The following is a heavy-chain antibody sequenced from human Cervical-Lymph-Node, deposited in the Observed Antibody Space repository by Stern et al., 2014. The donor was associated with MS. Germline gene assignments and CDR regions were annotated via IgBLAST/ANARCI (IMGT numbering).Heavy chain of an antibody. V-gene: IGHV7-4-1*02. D-gene: IGHD5-12*01. Sequence: VQLVESGSELKKPGASVKVSCKASGYTFTTYAMNWVRQAPGQGLEWMGWINTNTGNPKYAPGFTGRFVFSLDTSVSTAYLQISSLRANDTAVYYCARGWLGPDWYFDLWGRGTLVTVSS. J-gene: IGHJ2*01. CDR2: INTNTGNP. CDR3: ARGWLGPDWYFDL. CDR1: GYTFTTYA.